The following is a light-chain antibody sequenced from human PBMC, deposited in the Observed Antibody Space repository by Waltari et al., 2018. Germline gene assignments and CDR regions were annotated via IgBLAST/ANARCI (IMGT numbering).Light chain of an antibody. CDR2: DVS. CDR3: SSYTSSSTPWV. CDR1: SSDVGGYNY. Sequence: QSALTQPASVSGSPGQSITISCTGTSSDVGGYNYVSCYQQHPGKAPKLMIYDVSKRPSGVSNRFSGSKSGNTASLTISGLQAEDEADYYCSSYTSSSTPWVFGGGTKLTVL. J-gene: IGLJ3*02. V-gene: IGLV2-14*01.